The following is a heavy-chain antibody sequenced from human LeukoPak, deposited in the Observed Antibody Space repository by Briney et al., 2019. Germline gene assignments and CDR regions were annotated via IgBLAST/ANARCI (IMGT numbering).Heavy chain of an antibody. CDR3: ARGPLGLWFGELYDY. D-gene: IGHD3-10*01. Sequence: ASVKVSRKASGYTFTSYAMNWVRQAPGQGLEWMGWINTNTGNPTYAQGFTGRFVFSLDTSVSTAYLQISSLKAEDTAVYYCARGPLGLWFGELYDYWGQGTLVTVSS. CDR1: GYTFTSYA. CDR2: INTNTGNP. J-gene: IGHJ4*02. V-gene: IGHV7-4-1*02.